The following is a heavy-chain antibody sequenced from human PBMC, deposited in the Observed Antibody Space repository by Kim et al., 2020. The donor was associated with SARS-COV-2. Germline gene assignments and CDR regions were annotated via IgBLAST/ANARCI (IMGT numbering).Heavy chain of an antibody. V-gene: IGHV4-39*01. D-gene: IGHD6-19*01. Sequence: SETLSLTCTVSGGSISSSSYYWGWIRQPPGKGLEWIGSIYYSGSTYYNPSLKSRVTISVDTSKNQFSLKLSSVTAADTAVYYCARQRAVALDAFDIWGQGTMVTVSS. CDR3: ARQRAVALDAFDI. CDR1: GGSISSSSYY. J-gene: IGHJ3*02. CDR2: IYYSGST.